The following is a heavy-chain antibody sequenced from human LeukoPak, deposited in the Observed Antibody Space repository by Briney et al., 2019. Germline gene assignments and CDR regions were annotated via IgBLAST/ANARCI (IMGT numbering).Heavy chain of an antibody. J-gene: IGHJ4*02. D-gene: IGHD6-25*01. CDR1: GGSISSSSYY. CDR2: TYYGGDT. Sequence: SQTLSLTCTVSGGSISSSSYYWGWIRQPPGKGLEWIGNTYYGGDTYYNPSLKSRVTISVDTSKNQFSLELNSVTAADTAVYYCAAAFDYWGQGILVTVSS. CDR3: AAAFDY. V-gene: IGHV4-39*01.